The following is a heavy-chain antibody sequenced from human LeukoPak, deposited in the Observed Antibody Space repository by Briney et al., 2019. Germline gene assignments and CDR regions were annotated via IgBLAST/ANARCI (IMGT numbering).Heavy chain of an antibody. CDR2: VYYTGNT. D-gene: IGHD2/OR15-2a*01. CDR3: ARGNFLDAFHI. Sequence: SETLSLTCTVSGGSMSSHYWSWIRQPPGKGLEWIGYVYYTGNTNYSPSLKSRVTISIDTSKNQFSLKLSSVTAADTAVYYCARGNFLDAFHIWGQGTMVTVSS. J-gene: IGHJ3*02. CDR1: GGSMSSHY. V-gene: IGHV4-59*11.